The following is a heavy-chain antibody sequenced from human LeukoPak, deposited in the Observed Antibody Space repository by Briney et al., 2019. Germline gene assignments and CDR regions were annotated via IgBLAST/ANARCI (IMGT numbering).Heavy chain of an antibody. CDR3: AKFMVRGVISFIDY. CDR2: ISGSGGST. Sequence: GGSLGLSCAASGFTFSSYAMSWVRQAPGKGLEWVSAISGSGGSTYYADSVKGRFTISRDNSKNTLYLQMNSLRAEDTAVYYCAKFMVRGVISFIDYWGQGTLVTVSS. CDR1: GFTFSSYA. V-gene: IGHV3-23*01. D-gene: IGHD3-10*01. J-gene: IGHJ4*02.